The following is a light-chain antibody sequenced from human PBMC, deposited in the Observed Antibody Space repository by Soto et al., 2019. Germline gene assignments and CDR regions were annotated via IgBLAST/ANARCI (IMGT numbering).Light chain of an antibody. J-gene: IGKJ1*01. Sequence: EIVMTQSPATLSVSPGERATLSCRASQSVSSNLSWYQQKPGQAPRLLIYGPSTRATGIPARFSGSGSGTEFTLTISSLQSEDFAVYYCQQYNNWTPWTFGPGTKVEIK. CDR3: QQYNNWTPWT. CDR1: QSVSSN. CDR2: GPS. V-gene: IGKV3-15*01.